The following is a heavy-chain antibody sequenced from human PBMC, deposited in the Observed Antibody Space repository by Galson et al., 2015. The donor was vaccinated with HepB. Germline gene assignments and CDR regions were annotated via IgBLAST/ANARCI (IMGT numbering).Heavy chain of an antibody. CDR1: EFTFDNYA. CDR2: ISNSGGST. J-gene: IGHJ4*01. CDR3: AKGMGRSGFYYSPFDQ. V-gene: IGHV3-23*01. Sequence: SLRLSCAASEFTFDNYAMSWVRQAPGKGLEWVSAISNSGGSTYYADSVKGRFTISRDNSKNTLHLQMNSLRAEDTALYYCAKGMGRSGFYYSPFDQWGRGTLVSVSS. D-gene: IGHD3-10*01.